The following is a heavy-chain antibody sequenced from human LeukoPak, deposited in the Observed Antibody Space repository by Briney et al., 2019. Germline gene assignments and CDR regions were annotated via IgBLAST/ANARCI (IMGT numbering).Heavy chain of an antibody. Sequence: GGSLRLSCAASGFTFSTYNMNWVRHAPGKGLEWISSITSSSSYIYYADSVKGRFTISRDNAKNSLYLQMNSLRAEDTAVYYCARERGYYYGSGSSIDYWGQGTLVTVSS. CDR3: ARERGYYYGSGSSIDY. CDR1: GFTFSTYN. J-gene: IGHJ4*02. V-gene: IGHV3-21*06. CDR2: ITSSSSYI. D-gene: IGHD3-10*01.